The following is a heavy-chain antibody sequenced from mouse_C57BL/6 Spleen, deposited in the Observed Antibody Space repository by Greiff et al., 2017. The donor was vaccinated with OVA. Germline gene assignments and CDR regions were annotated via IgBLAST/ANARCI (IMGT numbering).Heavy chain of an antibody. D-gene: IGHD1-1*01. CDR2: ISSGGDYI. Sequence: DVKLVESGAGLVKPGGSLKLSCAASGFTFSSYAMSWVRQTPEKRLEWVAYISSGGDYIYYADTVKGRFTISRDNARNTLYLQMSSLKSEETAMYYCTRVDYYGSSYFDYWGQGTTLTVSS. V-gene: IGHV5-9-1*02. J-gene: IGHJ2*01. CDR3: TRVDYYGSSYFDY. CDR1: GFTFSSYA.